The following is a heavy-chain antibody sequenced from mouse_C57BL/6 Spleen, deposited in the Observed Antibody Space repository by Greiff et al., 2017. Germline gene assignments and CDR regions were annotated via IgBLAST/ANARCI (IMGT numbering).Heavy chain of an antibody. D-gene: IGHD2-1*01. CDR1: GYTFTSYW. CDR2: IDPSDSYT. CDR3: ARSGAYGNYGDAMDY. J-gene: IGHJ4*01. Sequence: QVQLQQPGAELVKPGASVKLSCKASGYTFTSYWMQWVKQRPGQGLEWIGEIDPSDSYTNYNQKFKGKATLTVDTSSSTAYMQLSSLTSEDSAVYYCARSGAYGNYGDAMDYWGQGTSVTVSS. V-gene: IGHV1-50*01.